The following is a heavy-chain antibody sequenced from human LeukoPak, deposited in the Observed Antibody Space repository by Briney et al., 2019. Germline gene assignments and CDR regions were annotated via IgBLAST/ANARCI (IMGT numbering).Heavy chain of an antibody. CDR3: ARGGRDTSPYNWFDP. Sequence: ASVNVSCKTSGYAFTGFYIHWVRQAPGQGLEWMGRMKPKNGGANYSQRFQGPVTMTRDTSMNTAYMELSGLESDDTAIYYCARGGRDTSPYNWFDPWGQGTLVTVSS. D-gene: IGHD2-2*01. V-gene: IGHV1-2*06. J-gene: IGHJ5*02. CDR2: MKPKNGGA. CDR1: GYAFTGFY.